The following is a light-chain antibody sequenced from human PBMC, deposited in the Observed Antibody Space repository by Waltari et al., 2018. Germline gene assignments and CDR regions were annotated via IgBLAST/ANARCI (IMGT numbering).Light chain of an antibody. J-gene: IGLJ2*01. CDR2: DVS. CDR3: SSYISSSTLEL. V-gene: IGLV2-14*03. CDR1: SSDVGGYNY. Sequence: QSALTQPASVSGSPGQSITISCTGTSSDVGGYNYVPWYQQHPGKAPKLMIYDVSNRPAGVSKRFSGSKSGNTASLTISGLQAEDEADYYCSSYISSSTLELFGGGTSLTVL.